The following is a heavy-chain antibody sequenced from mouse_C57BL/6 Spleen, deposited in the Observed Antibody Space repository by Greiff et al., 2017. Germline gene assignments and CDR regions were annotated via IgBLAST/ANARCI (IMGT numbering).Heavy chain of an antibody. CDR1: GYTFTSYW. V-gene: IGHV1-52*01. D-gene: IGHD3-2*02. Sequence: QVQLQQPGAALVRPGSSVKLSCKASGYTFTSYWMHWVKQRPIQGLEWIGNIDPSDSETHYNQKFKDKATLTVDKSSSTAYMQLSSLTSEDSAVYYCAIDSSGYDYFDYWGQGTTLTVSS. CDR3: AIDSSGYDYFDY. J-gene: IGHJ2*01. CDR2: IDPSDSET.